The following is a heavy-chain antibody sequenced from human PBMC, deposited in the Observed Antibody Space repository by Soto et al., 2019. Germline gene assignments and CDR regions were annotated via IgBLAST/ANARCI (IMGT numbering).Heavy chain of an antibody. J-gene: IGHJ2*01. CDR1: GGTFSSYA. CDR3: ARTLGLAAAGPGRFDL. D-gene: IGHD6-25*01. V-gene: IGHV1-69*13. Sequence: SVKVSCKASGGTFSSYAISWVRQAPGQGLEWMGGIIPLFGRANYAQKFQGRVTITAAASTSTAYMELSSLRSEDTAVYYCARTLGLAAAGPGRFDLWGRGTLVTVSS. CDR2: IIPLFGRA.